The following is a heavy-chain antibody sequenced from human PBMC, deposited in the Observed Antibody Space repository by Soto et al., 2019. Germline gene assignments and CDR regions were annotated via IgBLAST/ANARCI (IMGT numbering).Heavy chain of an antibody. J-gene: IGHJ4*02. D-gene: IGHD5-12*01. CDR1: GGSISSSSYY. CDR3: ARHPYSGYDFDY. V-gene: IGHV4-39*01. CDR2: IFYSGST. Sequence: SETLSLTCTVSGGSISSSSYYWGWIRQPPGKGLEWIGSIFYSGSTYYNPSLKSRVTISVDTSKNQFSLKLSSVTAADTAVYYCARHPYSGYDFDYWGQGTPVTVSS.